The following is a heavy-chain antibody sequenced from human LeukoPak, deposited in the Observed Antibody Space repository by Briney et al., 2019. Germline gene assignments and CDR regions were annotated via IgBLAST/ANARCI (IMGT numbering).Heavy chain of an antibody. CDR3: ARHYSSSWILIDY. Sequence: GESLKISCKGSGYTFTSYWIGWVRQVPGKGLEWMGIIYPADSDTRYSPSFQGQVTISADKSISTAYLQWSSLKASDTAMYYCARHYSSSWILIDYWGQGTLVTVSS. V-gene: IGHV5-51*01. J-gene: IGHJ4*02. CDR2: IYPADSDT. D-gene: IGHD6-13*01. CDR1: GYTFTSYW.